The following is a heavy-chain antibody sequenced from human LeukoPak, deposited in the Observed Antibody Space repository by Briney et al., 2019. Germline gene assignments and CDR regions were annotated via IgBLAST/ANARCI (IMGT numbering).Heavy chain of an antibody. CDR1: GGSISSSSYY. J-gene: IGHJ4*02. D-gene: IGHD3-3*01. Sequence: SETLSLTCTVSGGSISSSSYYWGWIRQPPGKGLEWIGSIHYSGSTYYNPSLKSRVTISVDTSKNQFSLKLSSVTAADTAVYYWARQWLLSPPPPRVFDYWGQGTLVTVSS. CDR3: ARQWLLSPPPPRVFDY. CDR2: IHYSGST. V-gene: IGHV4-39*01.